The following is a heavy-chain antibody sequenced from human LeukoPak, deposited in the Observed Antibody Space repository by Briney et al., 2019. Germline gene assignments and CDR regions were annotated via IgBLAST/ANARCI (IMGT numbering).Heavy chain of an antibody. CDR1: GGSISSGGYY. J-gene: IGHJ3*02. CDR3: ASNFGKDAFDI. D-gene: IGHD3-3*01. V-gene: IGHV4-31*03. Sequence: SETLTLTCTVSGGSISSGGYYWSWLRQHPGKGLEWIGYIYYSGSTYYNPSLKSRVTISVDTSKNQFSLKLSSVTAADTAVYYCASNFGKDAFDIWGQGTMVTVSS. CDR2: IYYSGST.